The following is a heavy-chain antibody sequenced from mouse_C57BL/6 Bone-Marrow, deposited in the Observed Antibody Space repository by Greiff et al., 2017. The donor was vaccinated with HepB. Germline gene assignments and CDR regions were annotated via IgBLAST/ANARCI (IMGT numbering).Heavy chain of an antibody. J-gene: IGHJ1*03. CDR1: GYTFTDYY. CDR3: AREGAYYGSSPWYFDV. V-gene: IGHV1-26*01. D-gene: IGHD1-1*01. CDR2: INPNNGGT. Sequence: EVQLQQSGPELVKPGASVKISCKASGYTFTDYYMNWVKQSHGKSLEWIGDINPNNGGTSYNQKFKGKATLTVDKSSSTAYMELRSLTSEDSAVYYCAREGAYYGSSPWYFDVWGTGTTVTVSS.